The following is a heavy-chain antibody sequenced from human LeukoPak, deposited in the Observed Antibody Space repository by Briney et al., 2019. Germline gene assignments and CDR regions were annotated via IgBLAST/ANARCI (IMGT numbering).Heavy chain of an antibody. Sequence: PSETLSLTCTVSGGSISSYYWSWIRQPPGKGLEWIGYTYYSGSTNYNPSLKSRVTISVDTSKNQFSLKLSSVTAADTAVYYCARDRTRIAAAAPSYYYYGMDVWGQGTTVTVSS. J-gene: IGHJ6*02. CDR2: TYYSGST. D-gene: IGHD6-13*01. CDR1: GGSISSYY. V-gene: IGHV4-59*01. CDR3: ARDRTRIAAAAPSYYYYGMDV.